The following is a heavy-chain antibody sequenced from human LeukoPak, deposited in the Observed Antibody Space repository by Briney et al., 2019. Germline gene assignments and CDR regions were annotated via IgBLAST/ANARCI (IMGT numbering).Heavy chain of an antibody. D-gene: IGHD2-2*01. J-gene: IGHJ3*02. CDR2: IIPIFGTA. CDR1: GGTFSGYA. CDR3: ARIPPEGPYCSSTSCYVLDAFDI. V-gene: IGHV1-69*13. Sequence: SVKVSCKASGGTFSGYAISWVRQAPGQGLEWMGGIIPIFGTANYAQKFQGRVTITADESTSTAYMGLSSLRSEDTAVYYCARIPPEGPYCSSTSCYVLDAFDIWGQGTMVTVSS.